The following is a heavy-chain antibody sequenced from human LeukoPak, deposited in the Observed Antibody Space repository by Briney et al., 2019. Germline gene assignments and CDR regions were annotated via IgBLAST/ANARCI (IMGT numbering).Heavy chain of an antibody. CDR3: ARDNRRYFDWYVSGGMDV. CDR1: GGSFSGYY. CDR2: INHSGST. Sequence: SETLSLTCAVYGGSFSGYYWSWIRQPPGKGLEWIGEINHSGSTNYNPSLKSRVTISVDTSKNQFSLKLSSVTAADTAVYYCARDNRRYFDWYVSGGMDVWGQGTTVTVSS. J-gene: IGHJ6*02. D-gene: IGHD3-9*01. V-gene: IGHV4-34*01.